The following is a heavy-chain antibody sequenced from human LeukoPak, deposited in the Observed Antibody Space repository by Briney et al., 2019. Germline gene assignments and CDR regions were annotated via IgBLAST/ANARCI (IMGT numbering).Heavy chain of an antibody. CDR1: GFTFSSHG. CDR2: LWYDGSNK. V-gene: IGHV3-33*01. D-gene: IGHD6-19*01. Sequence: GRPLRLSCAASGFTFSSHGMHWARPAPGKALAWVAVLWYDGSNKYDADSAKGLFTISRDNSKNTLYLQMNSLRADDTAVYYCARDPRIAVEGNYYYGLDVWGQGTTVTVSS. CDR3: ARDPRIAVEGNYYYGLDV. J-gene: IGHJ6*02.